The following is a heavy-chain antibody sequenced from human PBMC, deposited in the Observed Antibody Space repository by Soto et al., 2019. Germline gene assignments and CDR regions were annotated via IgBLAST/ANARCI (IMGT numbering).Heavy chain of an antibody. CDR1: GGSISSGDYY. CDR2: IYYSGST. D-gene: IGHD2-15*01. Sequence: PSETLSLTCTVSGGSISSGDYYWSWIRQPPGKGLEWIGYIYYSGSTYYNPSLKSRVTISVDTSKNQFSLKLSSVTAADTAVYYCARNMGGGYSGPYGMDVWGQGTTVTVSS. J-gene: IGHJ6*02. CDR3: ARNMGGGYSGPYGMDV. V-gene: IGHV4-30-4*01.